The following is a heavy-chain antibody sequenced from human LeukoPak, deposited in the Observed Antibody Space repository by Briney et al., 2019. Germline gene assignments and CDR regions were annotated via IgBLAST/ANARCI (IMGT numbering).Heavy chain of an antibody. D-gene: IGHD3-10*01. Sequence: SETLSLTCTVSGGSISSYYWSWIRQPPGKGLEWIGYIYYSGSTNYNPSLKSRVTISVDTSKNQFSLKLSSVTAADTAVYYCARHSPLWFGELLSGAFGYWGQGTLVTVSS. CDR1: GGSISSYY. CDR2: IYYSGST. V-gene: IGHV4-59*08. CDR3: ARHSPLWFGELLSGAFGY. J-gene: IGHJ4*02.